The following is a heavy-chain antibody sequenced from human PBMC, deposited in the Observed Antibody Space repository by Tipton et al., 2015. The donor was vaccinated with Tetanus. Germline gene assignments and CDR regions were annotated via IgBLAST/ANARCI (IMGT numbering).Heavy chain of an antibody. Sequence: TLSLTCTVSGDSFSGGGYWTRIRQHPGKGLEWIGYIYYSGHTHYHPSLRGRVDISLDTSQNQVSLNLRSVTAADTAVYYCAKDRLCGGECYSLWGRGPLVTVSS. V-gene: IGHV4-31*03. J-gene: IGHJ4*02. D-gene: IGHD2-21*01. CDR1: GDSFSGGGY. CDR3: AKDRLCGGECYSL. CDR2: IYYSGHT.